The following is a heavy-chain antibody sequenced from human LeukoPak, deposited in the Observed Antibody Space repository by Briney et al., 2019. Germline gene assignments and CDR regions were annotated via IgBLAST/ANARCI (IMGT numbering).Heavy chain of an antibody. CDR1: GFTFSNYA. V-gene: IGHV3-23*01. Sequence: PGASLRLSCAASGFTFSNYAMSWVRQAPGKGLEWVSAISGTGGSIYYADSVKGRFTISRDNSKNTLYLQMNSLRAADTAVYHCAKGQRWELPFDYWGQGTLVTVSS. CDR3: AKGQRWELPFDY. CDR2: ISGTGGSI. D-gene: IGHD1-26*01. J-gene: IGHJ4*02.